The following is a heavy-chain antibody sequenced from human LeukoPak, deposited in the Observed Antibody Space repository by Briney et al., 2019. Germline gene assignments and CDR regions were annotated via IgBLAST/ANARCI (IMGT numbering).Heavy chain of an antibody. J-gene: IGHJ4*01. D-gene: IGHD4-11*01. V-gene: IGHV3-53*01. CDR2: TYSSDKT. CDR3: ARRALDYSEL. Sequence: GGSLRLSCAASGFTVSYNYMSWVRQSPGKGLERISVTYSSDKTYYADSVKGRFTVSRDNSKNTVYLQMNSPRVEDTAVYYCARRALDYSELWGQGTLVTVSS. CDR1: GFTVSYNY.